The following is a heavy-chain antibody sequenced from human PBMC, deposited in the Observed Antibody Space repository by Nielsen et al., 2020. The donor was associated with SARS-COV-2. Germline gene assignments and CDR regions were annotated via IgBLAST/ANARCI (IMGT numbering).Heavy chain of an antibody. V-gene: IGHV4-31*03. Sequence: SETLSLTCTVSGGSITSGNYYWSWIRQHPGKGLEWIGNIYYRGSTYYNPSLESRVTTSVDTSKKQFSLKLSSVTAADTAVYYCARVALGSTNGMDVWGQGTTVTVSS. CDR3: ARVALGSTNGMDV. D-gene: IGHD2-15*01. CDR2: IYYRGST. J-gene: IGHJ6*02. CDR1: GGSITSGNYY.